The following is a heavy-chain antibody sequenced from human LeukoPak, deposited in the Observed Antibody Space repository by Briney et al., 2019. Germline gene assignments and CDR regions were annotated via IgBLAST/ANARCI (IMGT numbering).Heavy chain of an antibody. V-gene: IGHV5-10-1*01. J-gene: IGHJ4*02. CDR2: IDPIDSYT. D-gene: IGHD4-17*01. Sequence: GESLRISCKGSGYIFSNYWISWVRQMPGKGLEWMGRIDPIDSYTNYTPSFQGHVTMSVDTSTSTAYLQWSSLKASDTAMYYCARQTTVTTQSDYWGQGTLVTVSS. CDR3: ARQTTVTTQSDY. CDR1: GYIFSNYW.